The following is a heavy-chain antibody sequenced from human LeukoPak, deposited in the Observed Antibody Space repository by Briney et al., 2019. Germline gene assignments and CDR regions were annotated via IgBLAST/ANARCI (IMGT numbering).Heavy chain of an antibody. J-gene: IGHJ4*02. CDR2: INTNTGNP. Sequence: ASVKVSCKASGYTFTSYAMNWVRQGPGQGLEWMGWINTNTGNPTYAQGFTGRFVFSLDTSVSTAYLQISSLKAEDTAVYYCARGWFGEPLPFDYWGQGTLVTVSS. V-gene: IGHV7-4-1*02. CDR1: GYTFTSYA. CDR3: ARGWFGEPLPFDY. D-gene: IGHD3-10*01.